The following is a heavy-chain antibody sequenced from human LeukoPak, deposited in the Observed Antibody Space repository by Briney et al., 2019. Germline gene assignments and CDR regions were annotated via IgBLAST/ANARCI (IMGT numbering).Heavy chain of an antibody. CDR1: GYSISSGYH. Sequence: SETLSLTCAVSGYSISSGYHWGWIRQSPGKGLEWIGNIRHSGTTYYNPSLKSRVAILVDTSKNHFSLRLSSVTAADTAVYYCARGLLDGYTHPAAFDMWGQGTMVTVSS. CDR2: IRHSGTT. J-gene: IGHJ3*02. D-gene: IGHD5-24*01. V-gene: IGHV4-38-2*01. CDR3: ARGLLDGYTHPAAFDM.